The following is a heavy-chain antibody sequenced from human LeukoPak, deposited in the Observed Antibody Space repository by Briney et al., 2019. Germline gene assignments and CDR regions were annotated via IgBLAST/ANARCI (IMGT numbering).Heavy chain of an antibody. J-gene: IGHJ4*02. CDR3: ARRPPRAPFDY. Sequence: KASETLSLTCAVYGGSFSGYYWSWIRQPPGKGLEWIGEINHSGSTYYNPSLKSRVTISVDRSKNQFSLKLSSVTAADTAVYYCARRPPRAPFDYWGQGTLVTVSS. CDR2: INHSGST. D-gene: IGHD4/OR15-4a*01. V-gene: IGHV4-34*01. CDR1: GGSFSGYY.